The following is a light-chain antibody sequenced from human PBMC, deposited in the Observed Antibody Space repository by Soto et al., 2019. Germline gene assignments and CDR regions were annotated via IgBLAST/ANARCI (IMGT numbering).Light chain of an antibody. J-gene: IGKJ4*01. CDR3: QQYGDSLT. V-gene: IGKV3-20*01. Sequence: EIVLTQSPGTLSLSPGERATLSCRASQSLGSSFLAWYQQKPGQAPRLLISGASSRATGIPDRFSGSGSGTDFTLTISRLEPEDFAVYYCQQYGDSLTFGGGTKVEIK. CDR1: QSLGSSF. CDR2: GAS.